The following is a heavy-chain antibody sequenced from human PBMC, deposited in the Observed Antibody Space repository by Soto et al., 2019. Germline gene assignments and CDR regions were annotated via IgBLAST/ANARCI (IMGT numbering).Heavy chain of an antibody. CDR3: ASYSSGWYSRVY. D-gene: IGHD6-19*01. Sequence: GGSLRLSCAASGFTFSSYWMHWVRQAPGKGLVWVSRINSDGSSTSYADSVKGRFTTSRDNAKNTLYLQMNSLRAEDTAAYYCASYSSGWYSRVYWGHGTLVTVSS. J-gene: IGHJ4*01. V-gene: IGHV3-74*01. CDR1: GFTFSSYW. CDR2: INSDGSST.